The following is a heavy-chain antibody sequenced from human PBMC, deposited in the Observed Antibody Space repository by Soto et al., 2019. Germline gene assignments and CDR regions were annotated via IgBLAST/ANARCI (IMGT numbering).Heavy chain of an antibody. D-gene: IGHD2-2*01. CDR3: ARRQSSTSFIAAYYYGMDV. J-gene: IGHJ6*02. CDR1: GYTFTSYG. V-gene: IGHV1-18*01. CDR2: ISAYNGNT. Sequence: ASVKVSCKASGYTFTSYGISWVRQAPGQGLEWMGWISAYNGNTNYAQKLQGRVTMTTDTSTSTAYMELRSLRSDDTAVYYCARRQSSTSFIAAYYYGMDVWGQGXTVTVYS.